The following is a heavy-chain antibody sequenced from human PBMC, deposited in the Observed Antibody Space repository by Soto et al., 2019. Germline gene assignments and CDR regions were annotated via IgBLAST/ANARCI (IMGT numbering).Heavy chain of an antibody. Sequence: SETLSLTCAVYGGSFIGYYWSWIRQPPGKGLEWIGEINHSGSTNYNPSLKSRVTISVDTSKNQFSLKLSSVTAADTAVYYCARGKGGTAMVYYYYYGMDVWGQGTTVTVSS. J-gene: IGHJ6*02. V-gene: IGHV4-34*01. CDR1: GGSFIGYY. D-gene: IGHD5-18*01. CDR3: ARGKGGTAMVYYYYYGMDV. CDR2: INHSGST.